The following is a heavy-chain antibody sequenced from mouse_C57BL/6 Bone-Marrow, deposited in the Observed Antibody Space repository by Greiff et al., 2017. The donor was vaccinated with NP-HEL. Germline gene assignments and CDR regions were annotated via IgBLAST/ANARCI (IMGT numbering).Heavy chain of an antibody. D-gene: IGHD3-2*02. Sequence: QVQLKQSGAELARPGASVKLSCKASGYTFTSYGISWVKQRTGQGLEWIGEIYPRSGNTYYNEKFKGKATLTADKSSSTAYMELRSLTSEDSAVYFCARRGTAQATGFYAMDYWGQGTSVTVSS. V-gene: IGHV1-81*01. CDR2: IYPRSGNT. CDR3: ARRGTAQATGFYAMDY. CDR1: GYTFTSYG. J-gene: IGHJ4*01.